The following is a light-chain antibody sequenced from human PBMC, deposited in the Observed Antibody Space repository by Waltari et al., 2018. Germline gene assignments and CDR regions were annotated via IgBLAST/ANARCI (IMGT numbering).Light chain of an antibody. V-gene: IGKV3-15*01. CDR2: DAS. J-gene: IGKJ3*01. Sequence: DIMMTQSPATLTVCPGDRATLSCGARQTVTNKLAWYQQKPGQAPRLLIYDASTRATGIPARFSGSQSGTEFTLTITSLQSEDFGIYYCQQYNNWPLTFGPGTKVDIK. CDR1: QTVTNK. CDR3: QQYNNWPLT.